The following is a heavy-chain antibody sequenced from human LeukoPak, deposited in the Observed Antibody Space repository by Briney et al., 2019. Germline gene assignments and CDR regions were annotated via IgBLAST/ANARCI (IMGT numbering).Heavy chain of an antibody. Sequence: PSETLSLTCTVSGGSISSGSYYWSWIRQPAGKGLEWIGRIYTSGSTNYNPSLKSRVTISGDTSKNQFSLKVSSVTAADTAVYYCTRSDWELSGDAFDFWGHGTMVTVSS. V-gene: IGHV4-61*02. D-gene: IGHD1-7*01. CDR1: GGSISSGSYY. J-gene: IGHJ3*01. CDR3: TRSDWELSGDAFDF. CDR2: IYTSGST.